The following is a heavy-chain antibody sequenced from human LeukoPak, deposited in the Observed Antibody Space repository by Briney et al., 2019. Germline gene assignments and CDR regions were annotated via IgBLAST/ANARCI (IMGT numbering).Heavy chain of an antibody. J-gene: IGHJ4*02. Sequence: GGSLRLSCAASGFTFSSYSMNWVRQAPGKGLEWVSYISSSSSYIYYADSVKGRFTISRDNAKNSLYLQMNSLRAEDTAVYYCARANVVVVAAAYLDYWGQGTLVTVSS. V-gene: IGHV3-21*05. CDR2: ISSSSSYI. CDR3: ARANVVVVAAAYLDY. CDR1: GFTFSSYS. D-gene: IGHD2-15*01.